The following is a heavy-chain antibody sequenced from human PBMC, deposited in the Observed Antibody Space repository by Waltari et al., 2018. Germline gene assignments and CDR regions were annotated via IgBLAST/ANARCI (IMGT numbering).Heavy chain of an antibody. CDR2: SGTSGATT. Sequence: VQLVESGGVLVNPGGSLRLSCSASGFTFSSYAMGWVRQAPGNGLEWISSSGTSGATTYYVDSVKGRFANSRDNSHNTLYLQMNRLRAEDTATYYCAKMRGGVTTAFDYWGQGTLVTVSS. J-gene: IGHJ4*02. D-gene: IGHD4-4*01. CDR1: GFTFSSYA. CDR3: AKMRGGVTTAFDY. V-gene: IGHV3-23*04.